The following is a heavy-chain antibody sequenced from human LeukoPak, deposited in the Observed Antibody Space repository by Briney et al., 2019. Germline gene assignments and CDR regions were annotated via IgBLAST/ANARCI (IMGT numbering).Heavy chain of an antibody. J-gene: IGHJ6*03. V-gene: IGHV3-23*01. Sequence: PGGSLRLSCAASGFTFSSYAMSWVRQAPGKGLEWVSAISGSGGSTYYADSVKGRFTISRDNSKNTLYLQMNSLRAEDTAVYYCAKENYDISGYYYYYMDVWGKGTTVTVSS. CDR3: AKENYDISGYYYYYMDV. D-gene: IGHD1-7*01. CDR1: GFTFSSYA. CDR2: ISGSGGST.